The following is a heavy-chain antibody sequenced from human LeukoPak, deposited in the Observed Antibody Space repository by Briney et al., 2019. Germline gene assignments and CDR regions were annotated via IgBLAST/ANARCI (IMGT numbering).Heavy chain of an antibody. CDR1: GFTFNSYS. CDR2: ISSSSSYI. Sequence: GGSLRLSCAASGFTFNSYSMNWVRQAPGKGLEWVSSISSSSSYIYYADSVKGRFTISRDNAKNSLYLQMNSLRAEDTAVYYCASVSGWHAFDYWGQGTLVTVSS. J-gene: IGHJ4*02. CDR3: ASVSGWHAFDY. D-gene: IGHD6-19*01. V-gene: IGHV3-21*01.